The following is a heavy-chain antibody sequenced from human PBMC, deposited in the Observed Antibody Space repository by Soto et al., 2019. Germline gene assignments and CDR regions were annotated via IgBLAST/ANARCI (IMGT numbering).Heavy chain of an antibody. D-gene: IGHD2-8*01. V-gene: IGHV3-23*01. CDR2: ISGSGGST. Sequence: VGSLRLSCAASGFTFSSYAMSWVRQAPGKGLEWVSAISGSGGSTYYADSVKGRFTISRDNSKNTLYLQMNSLRAEDTAVYYCAKRSDIVLMVYAMGFDPWGQGTLVTVSS. J-gene: IGHJ5*02. CDR1: GFTFSSYA. CDR3: AKRSDIVLMVYAMGFDP.